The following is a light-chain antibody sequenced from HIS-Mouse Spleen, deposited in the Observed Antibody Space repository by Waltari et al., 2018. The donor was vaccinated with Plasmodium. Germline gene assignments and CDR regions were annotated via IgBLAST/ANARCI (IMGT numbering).Light chain of an antibody. Sequence: SYELTQPPSVSVSPGQTARITCSGDALPRKYTYWYQKKSGQAPVLVIYEDSKRPSGIPERFSGSSSGTMATLTIGGAQVEDEADYYCYSTDSSGNHRVFGGGTKLTVL. CDR2: EDS. V-gene: IGLV3-10*01. CDR1: ALPRKY. J-gene: IGLJ3*02. CDR3: YSTDSSGNHRV.